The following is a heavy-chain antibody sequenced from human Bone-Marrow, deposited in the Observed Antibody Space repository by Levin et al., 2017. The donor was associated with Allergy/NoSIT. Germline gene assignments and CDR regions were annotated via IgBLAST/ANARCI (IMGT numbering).Heavy chain of an antibody. Sequence: ASVKVSCKGSGYSFTSYWIGWVRQMPGKGLEWMGIIYPGDSDTRYSPSFQGQVTISADKSISTAYLQWSSLKASDTAMYYCARWPNYYDSSGPNPNYYYGMDGWGQGTTVTVSS. J-gene: IGHJ6*02. CDR3: ARWPNYYDSSGPNPNYYYGMDG. V-gene: IGHV5-51*01. CDR1: GYSFTSYW. D-gene: IGHD3-22*01. CDR2: IYPGDSDT.